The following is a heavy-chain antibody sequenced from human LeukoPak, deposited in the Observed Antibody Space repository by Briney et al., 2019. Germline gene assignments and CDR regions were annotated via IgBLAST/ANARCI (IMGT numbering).Heavy chain of an antibody. CDR1: GGTFSSYA. V-gene: IGHV1-69*13. J-gene: IGHJ4*02. CDR2: IIPIFGRA. D-gene: IGHD5-12*01. Sequence: TSVKVSCKASGGTFSSYAISWVRQAPGQGLEWMGGIIPIFGRANYAQKFQGRVTITADESTSTAYMELSSLRSEDTAVYYCARAAEATISYRFDYWGQGTRVTVSS. CDR3: ARAAEATISYRFDY.